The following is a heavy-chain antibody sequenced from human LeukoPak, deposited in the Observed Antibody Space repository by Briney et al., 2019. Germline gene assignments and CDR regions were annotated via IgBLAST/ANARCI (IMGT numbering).Heavy chain of an antibody. D-gene: IGHD6-6*01. CDR2: ISISSSTI. Sequence: GGSLRLSCAASGFTFSSYSMNWVRQAPGKGLEWVSYISISSSTIYYADSVKGRFTISRDNAKNSLYLQMNSLRAEDTAVYYCAKSPYSSSPNFDYWGQGTLVTVSS. J-gene: IGHJ4*02. CDR3: AKSPYSSSPNFDY. CDR1: GFTFSSYS. V-gene: IGHV3-48*01.